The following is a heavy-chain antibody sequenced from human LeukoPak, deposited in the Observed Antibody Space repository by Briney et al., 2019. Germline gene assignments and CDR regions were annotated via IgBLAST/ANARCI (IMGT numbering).Heavy chain of an antibody. V-gene: IGHV3-21*01. CDR1: GFTFSSYS. CDR3: ARDGHWYFDL. J-gene: IGHJ2*01. Sequence: GRSRRLSCAASGFTFSSYSINWVRQAPGKGLEWVSSISSSSSYIYYADSVKGRFTISRDNAKNSLYLQMHSLRAEDTAVYYCARDGHWYFDLWRRGTLVTVPS. CDR2: ISSSSSYI.